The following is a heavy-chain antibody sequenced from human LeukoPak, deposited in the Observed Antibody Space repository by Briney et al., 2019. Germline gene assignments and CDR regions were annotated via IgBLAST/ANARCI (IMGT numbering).Heavy chain of an antibody. D-gene: IGHD6-19*01. CDR1: GFTFSNYW. J-gene: IGHJ4*02. CDR3: ARDGAVAATSDY. CDR2: IKQDGSEK. Sequence: GGSLRLSCATSGFTFSNYWMYWVRQAPGKGLEWVANIKQDGSEKYYVDSVKGRFTISRDNAKNSLYLQMNSLRAEDTAVYYCARDGAVAATSDYWGQGTLVTVSS. V-gene: IGHV3-7*01.